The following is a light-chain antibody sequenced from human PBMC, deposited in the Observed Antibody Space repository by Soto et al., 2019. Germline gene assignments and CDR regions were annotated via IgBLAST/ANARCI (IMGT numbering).Light chain of an antibody. J-gene: IGLJ2*01. CDR1: SSDVGSNNL. CDR2: EGS. CDR3: CSYAGSSTFREV. Sequence: QSALTQPASVSGSPGQSITISCTGTSSDVGSNNLVSWYQQQPGKAPKLMIYEGSKRPSGVSTRCSGAKSGNTSSLTISGRQDEDEEDDYYCSYAGSSTFREVFGGGTQLTVL. V-gene: IGLV2-23*03.